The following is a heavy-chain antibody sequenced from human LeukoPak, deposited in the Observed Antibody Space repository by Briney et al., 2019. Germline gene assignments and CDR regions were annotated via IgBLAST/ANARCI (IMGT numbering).Heavy chain of an antibody. CDR1: GFTFSSYA. Sequence: GGSLRLSCAASGFTFSSYAMHWVRQAPGKGLEYVSAISSNGGSTYYANSVKGRFTISRDNSKNTLYLQMGSLRAEDMAVYYCAREGIVGATESAFDIWGQGTMVTVSS. CDR3: AREGIVGATESAFDI. J-gene: IGHJ3*02. CDR2: ISSNGGST. V-gene: IGHV3-64*01. D-gene: IGHD1-26*01.